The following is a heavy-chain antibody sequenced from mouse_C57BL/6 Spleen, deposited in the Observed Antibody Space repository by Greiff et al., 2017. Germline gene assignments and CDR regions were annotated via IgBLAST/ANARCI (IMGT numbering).Heavy chain of an antibody. CDR2: IYPGDGDT. CDR1: GYAFSSYW. D-gene: IGHD3-3*01. Sequence: QVQLQQSGAALVTPGASVKISCKASGYAFSSYWMNWVKQRPGKGLEWIGQIYPGDGDTTYHGKFKGKATLTADKSSSPAYMQLSSLTSEAAAVDICARDIGRWGDYWGQGTTLTVSS. CDR3: ARDIGRWGDY. V-gene: IGHV1-80*01. J-gene: IGHJ2*01.